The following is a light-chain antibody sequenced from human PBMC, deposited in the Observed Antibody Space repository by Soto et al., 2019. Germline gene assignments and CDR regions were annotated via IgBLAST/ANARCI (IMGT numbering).Light chain of an antibody. CDR3: CSYAGSPYV. V-gene: IGLV2-11*01. CDR2: DVS. Sequence: QSALTQPRSVSGSPGQSVTISCTGTSSDVGGYNYVSWYQQHPGKAPKLMIYDVSKRPSGVPDRFSGSKSGNTASLTISGLQAEDEADYYCCSYAGSPYVFGTGTTVTVL. J-gene: IGLJ1*01. CDR1: SSDVGGYNY.